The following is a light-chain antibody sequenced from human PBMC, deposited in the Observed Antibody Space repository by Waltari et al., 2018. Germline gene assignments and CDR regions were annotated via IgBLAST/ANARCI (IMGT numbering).Light chain of an antibody. CDR3: QQYHHWPLT. V-gene: IGKV3-15*01. CDR2: AAS. CDR1: QSFSTN. J-gene: IGKJ4*01. Sequence: EILLTQSPATLSVSPGERATLSCRASQSFSTNLAWYQQKPGQVPRLIIYAASTRATGVAARFSGSGSGTEFTLTISRLQSEDFAVYYCQQYHHWPLTFGGGTEVEIK.